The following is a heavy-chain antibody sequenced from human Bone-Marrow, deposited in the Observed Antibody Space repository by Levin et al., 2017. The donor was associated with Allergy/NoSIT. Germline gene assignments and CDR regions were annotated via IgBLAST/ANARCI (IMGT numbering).Heavy chain of an antibody. J-gene: IGHJ4*02. V-gene: IGHV3-7*01. CDR3: TRDRAYSRFDY. CDR2: IKEDGTVK. Sequence: SCAASGFSFGSSWMAWVRQAPGKGLEWLANIKEDGTVKNYVDSVKGRFTISRDNGENSLFLQMNSLLPEDTAVYYCTRDRAYSRFDYWGQGTLVTVSS. CDR1: GFSFGSSW. D-gene: IGHD3-16*01.